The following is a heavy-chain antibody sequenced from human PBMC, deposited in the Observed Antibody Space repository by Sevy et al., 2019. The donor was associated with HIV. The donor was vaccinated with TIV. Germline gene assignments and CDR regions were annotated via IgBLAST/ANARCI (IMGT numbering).Heavy chain of an antibody. J-gene: IGHJ3*02. CDR2: IYSGGST. D-gene: IGHD4-17*01. CDR3: ARAGDYAAFDI. Sequence: GGSLRLSCAASGFTVSSNYMSWVRQAPGKGLEWASVIYSGGSTYYADSVKGRFTISRDNSKNTLYLQMNSLRAEDTAVYYCARAGDYAAFDIWGQGTMVTVSS. V-gene: IGHV3-53*01. CDR1: GFTVSSNY.